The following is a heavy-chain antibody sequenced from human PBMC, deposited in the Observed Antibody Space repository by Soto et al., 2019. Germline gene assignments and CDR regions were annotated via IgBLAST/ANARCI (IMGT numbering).Heavy chain of an antibody. D-gene: IGHD2-2*01. Sequence: SETLSLTCTVSGVSISSSGYSWSWIRQPPGKGLEWIGYIYHSGSTYYNSSLKSRVTISVDRSKNQFSLKLSSVTAADTAVYYCARVPTPWGQGTLVTVSS. CDR3: ARVPTP. J-gene: IGHJ5*02. CDR1: GVSISSSGYS. V-gene: IGHV4-30-2*01. CDR2: IYHSGST.